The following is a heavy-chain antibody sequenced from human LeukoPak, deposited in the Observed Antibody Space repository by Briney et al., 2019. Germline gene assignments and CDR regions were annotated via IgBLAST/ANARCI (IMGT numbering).Heavy chain of an antibody. V-gene: IGHV4-61*01. CDR3: ARERFYSDTSGYYPVHDYYGLDV. Sequence: PSETLSLTCTVSGGSLNSGFYYWTWIRQSPGKGLEWIGCISYSGSTNYNPSLKSRLTISGDTSENEFSLKLSSVTAADTAVYYCARERFYSDTSGYYPVHDYYGLDVWGQGTTVTVSS. CDR2: ISYSGST. D-gene: IGHD3-22*01. J-gene: IGHJ6*02. CDR1: GGSLNSGFYY.